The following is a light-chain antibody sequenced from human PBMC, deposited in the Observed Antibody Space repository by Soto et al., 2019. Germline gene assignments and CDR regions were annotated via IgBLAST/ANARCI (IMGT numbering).Light chain of an antibody. CDR3: SSYAGSTTLL. V-gene: IGLV2-14*01. J-gene: IGLJ1*01. CDR2: EVS. CDR1: SSDVGGYDY. Sequence: QSALTQPASVSGSPGQSITISCTGTSSDVGGYDYVSWYQHHPGKAPKLMIYEVSNRPPGVSHRFSGSKSGNTASLTISGLQTEDEADYYCSSYAGSTTLLFGTGTKGTVL.